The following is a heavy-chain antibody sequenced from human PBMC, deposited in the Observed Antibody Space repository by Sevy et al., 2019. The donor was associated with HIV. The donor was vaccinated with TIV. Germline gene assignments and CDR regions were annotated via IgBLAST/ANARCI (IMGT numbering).Heavy chain of an antibody. CDR1: GYTLIEFS. D-gene: IGHD2-15*01. V-gene: IGHV1-24*01. Sequence: ASVKVSCKVSGYTLIEFSVHWVRQAPGKGLEWMGGFDPEDGETIYAQRFQGRVTMTEDTSTDTAYMELSSLRSEDTAVYYCATGLPGEYVDCSSCYSDYFAYWGQGTLVTVSS. CDR2: FDPEDGET. J-gene: IGHJ4*02. CDR3: ATGLPGEYVDCSSCYSDYFAY.